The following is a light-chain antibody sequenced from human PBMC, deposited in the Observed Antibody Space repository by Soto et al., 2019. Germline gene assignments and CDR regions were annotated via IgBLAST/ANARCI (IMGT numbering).Light chain of an antibody. CDR2: DNN. Sequence: QSVLTQPPSVSAAPGQKVTISCSGSSSNIGSNYVSWYQHLAGTAPKLLIYDNNKRPSGIPDRFSGSKSGTSATLAITGLQTGDEADYYCGTWDSSLSAGGVFGTGTKVTVL. CDR3: GTWDSSLSAGGV. CDR1: SSNIGSNY. V-gene: IGLV1-51*01. J-gene: IGLJ1*01.